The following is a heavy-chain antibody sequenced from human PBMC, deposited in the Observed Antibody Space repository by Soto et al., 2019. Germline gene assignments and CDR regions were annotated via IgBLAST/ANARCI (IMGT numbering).Heavy chain of an antibody. CDR2: IWYDGSNK. D-gene: IGHD6-19*01. CDR3: ARGVRSAALDC. CDR1: GLTFKNYG. V-gene: IGHV3-33*01. J-gene: IGHJ4*02. Sequence: QVQLVESGGGVVQPGRSLRLSCAASGLTFKNYGMHWVRQAPGKGLEWVAVIWYDGSNKYYADSVKGRFTISRDNSKNTLYLQMNSLRAEDTAIYYCARGVRSAALDCWGQGTLVTVSS.